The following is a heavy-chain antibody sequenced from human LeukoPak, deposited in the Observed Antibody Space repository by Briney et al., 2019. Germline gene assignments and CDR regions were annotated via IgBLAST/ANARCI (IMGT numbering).Heavy chain of an antibody. CDR1: GYTFSSYG. Sequence: ASVKVSCKASGYTFSSYGISWVRQAPGQGLEWKGWMSAYNGNTNYAQKLQGRVTMTTDTSTSTAYMELRSLRSDDTAVYYYARGLQENLAWLKAFSAFDMWGQGTMVTVSS. J-gene: IGHJ3*02. D-gene: IGHD6-19*01. CDR2: MSAYNGNT. CDR3: ARGLQENLAWLKAFSAFDM. V-gene: IGHV1-18*01.